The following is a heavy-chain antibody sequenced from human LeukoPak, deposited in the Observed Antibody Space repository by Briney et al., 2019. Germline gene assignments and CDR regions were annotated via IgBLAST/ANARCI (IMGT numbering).Heavy chain of an antibody. V-gene: IGHV4-59*01. CDR3: ARDRPLGTGDVFDV. Sequence: SETLSLTCTVSGGSISGDFWSWIRQSPGKGLEWIGYIHYTGSTNYNPSLKSRVTISVDTSKNQFSLGLTSVTAADTAVYYCARDRPLGTGDVFDVWGQGTMVSVSS. CDR1: GGSISGDF. CDR2: IHYTGST. J-gene: IGHJ3*01. D-gene: IGHD1-14*01.